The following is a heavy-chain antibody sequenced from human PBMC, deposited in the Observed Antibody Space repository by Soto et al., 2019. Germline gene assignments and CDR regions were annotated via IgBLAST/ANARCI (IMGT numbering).Heavy chain of an antibody. V-gene: IGHV3-74*01. Sequence: EVQLVESGGGLVQPGESLTLSCAASGFTFSSYWMHWVRQAPGKGLVWVSRIKTDGSGTYYADSVQGRFTISRDNAKNPIYLQMNSLRVGDTAVYFCARGDGDRCDGNGYLGRHWGQGTLVTVSS. J-gene: IGHJ4*02. CDR3: ARGDGDRCDGNGYLGRH. CDR1: GFTFSSYW. CDR2: IKTDGSGT. D-gene: IGHD5-18*01.